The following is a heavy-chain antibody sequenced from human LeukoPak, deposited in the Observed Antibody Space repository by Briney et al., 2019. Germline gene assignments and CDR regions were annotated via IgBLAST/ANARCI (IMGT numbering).Heavy chain of an antibody. J-gene: IGHJ3*02. CDR2: IKQDGSEK. Sequence: GGSLRLSCAASGITFSSHWMSWVRQAAGKGLEWVANIKQDGSEKYYVDSVKGRFTISRDNAKNSLYLQMNSLRAEDTAVYYCASLIVVVPVALRQSDGFDIWGQGTMVTVSS. V-gene: IGHV3-7*01. D-gene: IGHD2-2*01. CDR3: ASLIVVVPVALRQSDGFDI. CDR1: GITFSSHW.